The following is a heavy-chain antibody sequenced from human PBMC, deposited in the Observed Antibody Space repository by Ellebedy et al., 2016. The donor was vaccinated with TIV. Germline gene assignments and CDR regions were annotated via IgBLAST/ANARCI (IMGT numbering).Heavy chain of an antibody. CDR3: AREGPGVVGATVNY. D-gene: IGHD1-26*01. V-gene: IGHV3-74*01. CDR1: GFTFSSYW. CDR2: INRDGSST. J-gene: IGHJ4*02. Sequence: GESLKISXAVSGFTFSSYWMHWVRQAPGKGLVWVSRINRDGSSTSYADSVRGRFTISRDNAKNTLYLQMNSLRADDTAVYYCAREGPGVVGATVNYWGQGTLVTVSS.